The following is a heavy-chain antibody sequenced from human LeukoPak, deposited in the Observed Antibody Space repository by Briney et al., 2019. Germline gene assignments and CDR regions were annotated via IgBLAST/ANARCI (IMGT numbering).Heavy chain of an antibody. CDR2: IYSGGST. J-gene: IGHJ4*02. V-gene: IGHV3-53*01. CDR3: AREPYGGNLYYFYY. Sequence: GGSLRLSCAASEFTVSSNYMHWVRQAPGKGLEWVSLIYSGGSTYYADSVKGRFTISRDNSKNTLYLQMNSLRAEDTAVYYCAREPYGGNLYYFYYWGQGTLVTVSS. D-gene: IGHD4-23*01. CDR1: EFTVSSNY.